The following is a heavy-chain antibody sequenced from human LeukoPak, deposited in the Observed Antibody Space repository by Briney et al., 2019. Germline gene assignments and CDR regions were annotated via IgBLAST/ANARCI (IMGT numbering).Heavy chain of an antibody. CDR2: INWSSHSI. J-gene: IGHJ4*02. Sequence: GGSLRLSCAASGFTFDDYATHWVRQAPGKGLEWVSGINWSSHSIGYADSVKGRFTISRDNAKNSLYLQMNSLRDEDTAVYYCARDLGGPWTYWGQGTLVTVSS. D-gene: IGHD3/OR15-3a*01. V-gene: IGHV3-9*01. CDR3: ARDLGGPWTY. CDR1: GFTFDDYA.